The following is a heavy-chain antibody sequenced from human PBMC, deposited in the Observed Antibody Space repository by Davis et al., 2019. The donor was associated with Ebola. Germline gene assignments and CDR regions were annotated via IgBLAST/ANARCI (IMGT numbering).Heavy chain of an antibody. J-gene: IGHJ4*02. D-gene: IGHD5-24*01. CDR3: ARDRRGDGYAGFDY. Sequence: PSETLSLTCTVSGASISSHYWRWIRQPPGQGLEYIAYTHESGSTKCNPSLKSRVTMSVDTSKNQFSLKLTSVTAADTAVYYCARDRRGDGYAGFDYWGQGTLVTVSS. V-gene: IGHV4-59*11. CDR2: THESGST. CDR1: GASISSHY.